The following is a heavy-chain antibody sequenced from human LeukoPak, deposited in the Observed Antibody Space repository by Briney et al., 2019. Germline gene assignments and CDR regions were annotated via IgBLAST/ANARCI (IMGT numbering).Heavy chain of an antibody. J-gene: IGHJ6*04. V-gene: IGHV3-11*06. CDR3: ASEDYGSGTPYGMDV. CDR1: GFTFSDYY. CDR2: ISSSSSYT. Sequence: GGSLRLSCAASGFTFSDYYTSWIRQAPGKGLDWVSYISSSSSYTNYADSVKGRFTISRDNDKNSLYLQMNSLRAEDTAVYYCASEDYGSGTPYGMDVWGKGPTVTVSS. D-gene: IGHD3-10*01.